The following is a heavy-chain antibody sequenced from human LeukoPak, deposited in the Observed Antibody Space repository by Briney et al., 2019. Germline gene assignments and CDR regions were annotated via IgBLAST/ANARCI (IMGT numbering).Heavy chain of an antibody. CDR3: ATQKGLRVGKYYYYYYMDV. CDR2: FDPEDGET. V-gene: IGHV1-24*01. CDR1: GYTLTELS. Sequence: ASVKVSCKVSGYTLTELSMHWVRQAPGKGLEWMGGFDPEDGETIYAQKFQGRVTMTEDTSTDTAYMELSSLRSEDTAVYYCATQKGLRVGKYYYYYYMDVWGKGTTVTISS. D-gene: IGHD2-15*01. J-gene: IGHJ6*03.